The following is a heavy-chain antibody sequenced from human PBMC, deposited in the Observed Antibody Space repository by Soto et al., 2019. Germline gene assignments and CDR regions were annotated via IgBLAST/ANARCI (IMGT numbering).Heavy chain of an antibody. Sequence: EVQLLESGGGLVQPGGSLRLSCAASGFTFSSYAMSWVRQAPGKGLEWVSAISGSGGSTYYGDSVKGRFTISRDNSKNTLYLQMNSLRAEDTAVYYCAKDIVVVPAATSDYWGQGTLVTVSS. CDR1: GFTFSSYA. J-gene: IGHJ4*02. V-gene: IGHV3-23*01. D-gene: IGHD2-2*01. CDR2: ISGSGGST. CDR3: AKDIVVVPAATSDY.